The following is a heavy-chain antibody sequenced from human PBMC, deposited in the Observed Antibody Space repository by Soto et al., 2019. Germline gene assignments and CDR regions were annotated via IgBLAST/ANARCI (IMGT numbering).Heavy chain of an antibody. CDR1: GFTFSSYA. J-gene: IGHJ4*02. Sequence: GGSLRLSCAASGFTFSSYAMSWVRQAPGKGLEWVSAISGSGGSTYYADSVKGRFTISRDNSKNTLYLQMNSLRAEDTAVYYCAKAGDRSNYGYYFDYWGQGTLVTVSS. CDR3: AKAGDRSNYGYYFDY. CDR2: ISGSGGST. D-gene: IGHD4-4*01. V-gene: IGHV3-23*01.